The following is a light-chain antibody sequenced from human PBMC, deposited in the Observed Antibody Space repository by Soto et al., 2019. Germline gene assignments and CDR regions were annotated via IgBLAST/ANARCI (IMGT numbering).Light chain of an antibody. Sequence: DIKMNQSPSTLSASVGDTVTITCRASQSISVSLAWYQQKPGKAPNLLIYDASTLQGGVPSRFSGSGSGTEFTLTVTSLQPEDFATYFCQQYDKYSTFGHGAKVDI. CDR3: QQYDKYST. J-gene: IGKJ1*01. CDR1: QSISVS. V-gene: IGKV1-5*01. CDR2: DAS.